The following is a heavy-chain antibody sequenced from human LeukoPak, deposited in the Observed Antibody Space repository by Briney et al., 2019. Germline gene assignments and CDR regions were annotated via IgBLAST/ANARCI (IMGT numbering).Heavy chain of an antibody. CDR1: GYTLTSYY. CDR3: ARVGRSSGWYDYFDY. Sequence: ASVKVSCKASGYTLTSYYMHWVRQAPGQGLEWMGIINPSGGSTSYAQKFQGRVTMTRDTSTSTVYMELSSLRSEDTAVYYCARVGRSSGWYDYFDYWGQGTLVTVSS. CDR2: INPSGGST. D-gene: IGHD6-19*01. V-gene: IGHV1-46*01. J-gene: IGHJ4*02.